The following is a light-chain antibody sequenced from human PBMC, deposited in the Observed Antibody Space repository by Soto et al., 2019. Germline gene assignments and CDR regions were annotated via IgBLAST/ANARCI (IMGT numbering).Light chain of an antibody. CDR2: KAS. J-gene: IGKJ1*01. Sequence: DIQMTQSPSTRSASVGDRVTITCRASQSISSWLAWYQQKPGKAPKLLIYKASSLESGVPSRFSGSGSGTEFTLPIRRLQPDDFATYFCQQSYNAARPFGPGTKADNK. CDR1: QSISSW. CDR3: QQSYNAARP. V-gene: IGKV1-5*03.